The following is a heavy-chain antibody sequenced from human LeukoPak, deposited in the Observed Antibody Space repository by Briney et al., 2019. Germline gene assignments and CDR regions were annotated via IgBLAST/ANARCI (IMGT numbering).Heavy chain of an antibody. Sequence: GESLKISCKGSGYSFTSHWISWVRQMPGKGLEWMGRIDPSDSYTNYSPSFQGHVTISADKSISTAYLQWSSLKASDTAMYYCARHQVPAAIMYYGMDVWGKGTTVTVSS. V-gene: IGHV5-10-1*01. CDR1: GYSFTSHW. J-gene: IGHJ6*04. CDR2: IDPSDSYT. D-gene: IGHD2-2*01. CDR3: ARHQVPAAIMYYGMDV.